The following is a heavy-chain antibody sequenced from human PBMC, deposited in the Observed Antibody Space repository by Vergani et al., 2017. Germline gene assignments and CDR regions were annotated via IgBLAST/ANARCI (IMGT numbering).Heavy chain of an antibody. CDR2: IWYDGSNK. CDR1: GFTFSSYG. V-gene: IGHV3-33*01. D-gene: IGHD3-22*01. J-gene: IGHJ4*02. CDR3: ARWELYDSSYFDY. Sequence: QVQLVESGGGVVQPGRSLRLSCAASGFTFSSYGMHWVRQAPGKGLEWVAVIWYDGSNKYSADSVKGRFTISRDNSKNTLYLQMNSLRAEDTAVYYCARWELYDSSYFDYWGQGTLVTVSS.